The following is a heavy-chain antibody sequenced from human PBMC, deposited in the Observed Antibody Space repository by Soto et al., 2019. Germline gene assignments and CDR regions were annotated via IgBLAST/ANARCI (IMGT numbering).Heavy chain of an antibody. Sequence: TLSLTCTISGGSISVYYWSWVRQPPGHELEWIGYIYASGSPYYNPSLRSRVTISADTSKNQISLKLTSPTAADTAVYYCARGVGSSPPRYWGRGTLVTVSS. V-gene: IGHV4-59*01. D-gene: IGHD1-26*01. CDR1: GGSISVYY. CDR3: ARGVGSSPPRY. CDR2: IYASGSP. J-gene: IGHJ4*02.